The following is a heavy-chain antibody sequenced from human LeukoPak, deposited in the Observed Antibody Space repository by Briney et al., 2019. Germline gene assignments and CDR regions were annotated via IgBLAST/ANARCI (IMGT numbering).Heavy chain of an antibody. CDR3: ARETLLGATGY. CDR2: INHNGNVN. V-gene: IGHV3-7*03. D-gene: IGHD1-26*01. Sequence: PGGSLRLSCAASGFTFSSYWMNWARQAPGKGLEWVASINHNGNVNYYVDSVKGRFTISRDNAKNSLYLQMSNLRAEDTAVYFCARETLLGATGYWGQGTLVTVSS. J-gene: IGHJ4*02. CDR1: GFTFSSYW.